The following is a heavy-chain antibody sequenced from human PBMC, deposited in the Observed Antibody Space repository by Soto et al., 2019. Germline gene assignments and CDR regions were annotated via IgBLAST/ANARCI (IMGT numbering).Heavy chain of an antibody. V-gene: IGHV3-21*01. CDR1: GFTFSSYN. CDR3: ARDRYSGSFGY. D-gene: IGHD1-26*01. J-gene: IGHJ4*02. CDR2: ISDRTTYK. Sequence: GSLRLSCAASGFTFSSYNMNWVRQAPGKGLEWVSSISDRTTYKYYADSVKGRFTISRDNAKNSLYLEMNSLRVEDTAVYYCARDRYSGSFGYWGQGTLVTVSS.